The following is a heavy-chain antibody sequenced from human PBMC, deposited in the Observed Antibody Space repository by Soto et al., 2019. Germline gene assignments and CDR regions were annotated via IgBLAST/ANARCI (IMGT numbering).Heavy chain of an antibody. Sequence: ASVKVSCKASGYTFTGYYMHWVRQAPGQGLEWMGWINPNSGGTNYAQKFQGRVTMTRDTSISTAYMELSRLRFDDTAVYYCASAYLRYFDWSRWSYYYGMDVWGQGTTVTVSS. CDR1: GYTFTGYY. D-gene: IGHD3-9*01. J-gene: IGHJ6*02. V-gene: IGHV1-2*02. CDR2: INPNSGGT. CDR3: ASAYLRYFDWSRWSYYYGMDV.